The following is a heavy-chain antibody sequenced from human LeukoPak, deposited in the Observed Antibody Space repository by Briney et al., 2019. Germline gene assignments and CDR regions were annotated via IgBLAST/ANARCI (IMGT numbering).Heavy chain of an antibody. CDR2: ISGSGGST. CDR3: ASGSSSWYFA. CDR1: GFTFSSYA. D-gene: IGHD6-13*01. J-gene: IGHJ5*02. Sequence: GGSLRLSCAASGFTFSSYAMSWVRQAPGKGLELVSAISGSGGSTYYADSVKGRFTISRDNSKNTLYLQMNSLRAEDTAVYYCASGSSSWYFAWGQGTLVTVSS. V-gene: IGHV3-23*01.